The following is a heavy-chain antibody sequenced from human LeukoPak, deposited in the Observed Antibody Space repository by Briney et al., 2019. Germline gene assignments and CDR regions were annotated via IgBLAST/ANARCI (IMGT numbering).Heavy chain of an antibody. CDR2: ISGSGGST. V-gene: IGHV3-23*01. Sequence: GGSLRLSCAASGFTFSSYAMSWVRQAPGKGLEWVSAISGSGGSTYYADSVKGRFTISRDNSKNTLYLQMNSLRAEDTAVYYCAKASYVPYYYDSSGYFDYWAREPWSPSPQ. J-gene: IGHJ4*02. CDR3: AKASYVPYYYDSSGYFDY. D-gene: IGHD3-22*01. CDR1: GFTFSSYA.